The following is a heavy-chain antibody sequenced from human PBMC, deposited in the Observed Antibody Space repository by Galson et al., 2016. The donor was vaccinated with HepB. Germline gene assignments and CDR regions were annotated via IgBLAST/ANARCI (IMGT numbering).Heavy chain of an antibody. J-gene: IGHJ4*02. V-gene: IGHV3-30*02. CDR2: IWSDGRKN. CDR3: ARENNYYDSSGWQGH. D-gene: IGHD3-22*01. CDR1: GCISSAYG. Sequence: SLRLSCAASGCISSAYGMPLVRQAPAQGQEWVAYIWSDGRKNSFAVAVKGRFTISRDNSKNTLYLQMNSLRAEDTAVYYCARENNYYDSSGWQGHWGQGTPVTVSS.